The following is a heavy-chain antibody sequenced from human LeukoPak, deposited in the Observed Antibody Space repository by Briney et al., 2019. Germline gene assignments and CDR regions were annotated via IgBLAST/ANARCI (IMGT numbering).Heavy chain of an antibody. Sequence: SETLSLTCTVSGGSISSYYWSWIRQPPGKGLEWIGYIYYSGSTNYNPSLKSRVTISVDTSKNQFSLKLSSVTAADTAVYYCARDLRKYDYYVSSGYLYYFDYWGQGTLVTVSS. CDR3: ARDLRKYDYYVSSGYLYYFDY. CDR2: IYYSGST. V-gene: IGHV4-59*01. D-gene: IGHD3-22*01. J-gene: IGHJ4*02. CDR1: GGSISSYY.